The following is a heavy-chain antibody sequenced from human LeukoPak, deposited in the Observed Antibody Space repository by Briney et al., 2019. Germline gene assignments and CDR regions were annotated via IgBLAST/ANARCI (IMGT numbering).Heavy chain of an antibody. CDR1: GYTFTSYD. V-gene: IGHV1-8*01. CDR2: MNPNSGNT. J-gene: IGHJ5*02. D-gene: IGHD6-13*01. Sequence: GASVKVSCKASGYTFTSYDINWVRQATGQVLEWMGWMNPNSGNTGYAQKFQGRVTMTRNTSISTAYMELSSLISEDTAVYYCARGRISSWTFDPWGQGTLVTVSS. CDR3: ARGRISSWTFDP.